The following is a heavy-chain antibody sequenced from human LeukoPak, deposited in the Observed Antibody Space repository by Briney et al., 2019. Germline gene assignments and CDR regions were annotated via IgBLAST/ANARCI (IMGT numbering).Heavy chain of an antibody. Sequence: ASVKVSCKASGYSFTTSDINWVRQASGQGLDGMGWMKPNSGNTAYPQKFQGRGTMTSNTSIRTVYLELRSLRSEATAVYYCASGVNHYGSSGYYYGEFDSWGLGTLVTVSS. CDR3: ASGVNHYGSSGYYYGEFDS. D-gene: IGHD3-22*01. CDR1: GYSFTTSD. V-gene: IGHV1-8*01. J-gene: IGHJ4*02. CDR2: MKPNSGNT.